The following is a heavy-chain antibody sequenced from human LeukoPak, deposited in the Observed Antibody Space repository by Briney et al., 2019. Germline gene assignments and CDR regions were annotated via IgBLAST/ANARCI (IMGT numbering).Heavy chain of an antibody. D-gene: IGHD5-18*01. J-gene: IGHJ6*02. CDR3: ARGVTAMANYCYYYGMDV. CDR1: GFTFSSYW. CDR2: IKQDGSEK. Sequence: PGGSLRLSCAASGFTFSSYWMSWVRQAPGKGLEWVANIKQDGSEKYYVDSVKGRFTISRDNAKNSLYLQMNSLRAEGTAVYYCARGVTAMANYCYYYGMDVWGQGTTVTVSS. V-gene: IGHV3-7*04.